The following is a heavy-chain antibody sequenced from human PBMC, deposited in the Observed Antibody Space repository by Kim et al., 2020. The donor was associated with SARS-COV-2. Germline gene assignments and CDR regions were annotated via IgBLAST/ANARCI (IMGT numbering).Heavy chain of an antibody. CDR2: ISDTGADR. CDR1: GFTFSDYG. D-gene: IGHD1-1*01. Sequence: GGSLRLSCAASGFTFSDYGMSWVRQAPGKGLEWVSAISDTGADRNYANSVKGRFTISRDNSKNTLYLQMNSLRDEDTAAYYCAKRLGRTTRNCDYWCQGTLVTVSS. V-gene: IGHV3-23*01. J-gene: IGHJ4*02. CDR3: AKRLGRTTRNCDY.